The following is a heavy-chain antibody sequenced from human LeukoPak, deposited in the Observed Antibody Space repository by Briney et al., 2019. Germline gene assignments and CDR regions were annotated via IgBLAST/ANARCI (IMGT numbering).Heavy chain of an antibody. CDR3: ARGDVKHVDY. V-gene: IGHV4-59*10. D-gene: IGHD2-21*02. Sequence: PSETLSLTCAVYGGSFSGYYWSWIRQPAGKGLEWIGRIYTSGSTNYNPSLKSRVTMSVDTSKNQFSLKLSSVTAADTAVYYCARGDVKHVDYWGQGTLVTVSS. CDR1: GGSFSGYY. J-gene: IGHJ4*02. CDR2: IYTSGST.